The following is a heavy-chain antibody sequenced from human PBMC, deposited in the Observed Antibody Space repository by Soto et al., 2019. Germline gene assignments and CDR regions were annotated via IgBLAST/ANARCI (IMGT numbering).Heavy chain of an antibody. CDR3: AKEGSPPFFQH. CDR1: GFTFINYA. J-gene: IGHJ4*02. CDR2: ISGGGDKT. V-gene: IGHV3-23*01. D-gene: IGHD3-10*01. Sequence: GGSLRLSCAASGFTFINYAMSWVRQAPGKGPEWVSAISGGGDKTYYLESVKGRVTISRDNSKNTVSLQMNSLRADDTAVYYCAKEGSPPFFQHWGQGTLVTVSS.